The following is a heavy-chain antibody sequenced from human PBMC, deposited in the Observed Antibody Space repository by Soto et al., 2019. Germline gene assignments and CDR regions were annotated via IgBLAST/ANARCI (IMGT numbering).Heavy chain of an antibody. CDR1: GLPLSSYA. V-gene: IGHV3-23*01. J-gene: IGHJ4*02. CDR3: ASRAGSSPYYFDD. D-gene: IGHD6-6*01. Sequence: GXSLSLSCSVSGLPLSSYAMGWVRPARGKGLEWVSGMSARGGSTYYADSVKGGFTISGDNSKNTLYLQMNSLRAEDTSIDYCASRAGSSPYYFDDWGQGTLVTIS. CDR2: MSARGGST.